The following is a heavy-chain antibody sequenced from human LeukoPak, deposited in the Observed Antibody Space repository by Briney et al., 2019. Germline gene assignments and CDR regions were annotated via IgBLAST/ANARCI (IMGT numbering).Heavy chain of an antibody. CDR2: IYYSGTT. Sequence: SETLSLTCTVSGGSITSSSYYWGWIRQPPGKGLQWIGNIYYSGTTYYNPSLKSRVSISIDTSKNQFSLKLSSVTAADTAVYYCARAVGGDGSGSLWGPGTLVTVSS. CDR1: GGSITSSSYY. CDR3: ARAVGGDGSGSL. D-gene: IGHD3-10*01. J-gene: IGHJ4*02. V-gene: IGHV4-39*07.